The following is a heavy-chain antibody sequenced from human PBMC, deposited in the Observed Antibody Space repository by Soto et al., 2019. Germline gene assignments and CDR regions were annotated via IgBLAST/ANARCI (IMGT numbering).Heavy chain of an antibody. V-gene: IGHV1-2*02. Sequence: QVQLVQSGAXVKKPGASXXXSCKASGYTFTAYXVXXXXQAXXXXLQWMGWINVHGGDIKYAQAFQGRVTTTRDTSISTVYMDLTRLTPDDTAVYYCARDRDDYDGSVTGNGHGVWGQGTTVTV. CDR3: ARDRDDYDGSVTGNGHGV. CDR2: INVHGGDI. D-gene: IGHD3-10*01. J-gene: IGHJ6*02. CDR1: GYTFTAYX.